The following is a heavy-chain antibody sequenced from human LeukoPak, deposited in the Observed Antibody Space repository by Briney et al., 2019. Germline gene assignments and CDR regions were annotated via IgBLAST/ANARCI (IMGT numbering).Heavy chain of an antibody. CDR2: VSSSGNTQ. V-gene: IGHV3-11*04. Sequence: PGGSLRLSCTVSGITFSDYYMNWIRQAPGKALEYIAYVSSSGNTQFYADSVRGRFKISRDNAKNSLYLQMNSLRGEDTAVYYCARAGVTMVRGVIVTFPFGYWGQGALVTVSS. CDR3: ARAGVTMVRGVIVTFPFGY. D-gene: IGHD3-10*01. CDR1: GITFSDYY. J-gene: IGHJ4*02.